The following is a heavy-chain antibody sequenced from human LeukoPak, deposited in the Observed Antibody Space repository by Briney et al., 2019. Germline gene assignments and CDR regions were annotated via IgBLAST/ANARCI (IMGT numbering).Heavy chain of an antibody. CDR3: ARAAYSSGLHWFDP. V-gene: IGHV4-34*01. CDR1: GGSFSVYY. J-gene: IGHJ5*02. D-gene: IGHD6-19*01. CDR2: INHSGRT. Sequence: SETLSLTCGVWGGSFSVYYWSWIRQPPGKGREGSGDINHSGRTNYTPSLKRRITRSVHTSKNQLSLKLSSVTAADTAVYYCARAAYSSGLHWFDPWGQGTLVTVSS.